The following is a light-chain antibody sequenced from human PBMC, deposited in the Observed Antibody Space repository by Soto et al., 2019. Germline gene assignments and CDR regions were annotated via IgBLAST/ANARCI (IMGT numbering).Light chain of an antibody. V-gene: IGLV2-11*01. Sequence: QSALTQPRSVSGSPGQSVTISCTGTSSDVSGYNYVSWYQQHPGKAPKLMIYDVSQRPSGVPDRLSGSKSGNTASLTISGLQAEDEADYYCCSYAGSYTLYVFGTGTKVTVL. CDR3: CSYAGSYTLYV. J-gene: IGLJ1*01. CDR2: DVS. CDR1: SSDVSGYNY.